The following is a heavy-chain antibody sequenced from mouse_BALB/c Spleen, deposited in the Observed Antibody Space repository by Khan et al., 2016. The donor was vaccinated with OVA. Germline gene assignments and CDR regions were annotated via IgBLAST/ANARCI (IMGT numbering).Heavy chain of an antibody. D-gene: IGHD1-1*01. V-gene: IGHV1-84*02. CDR3: ARGGFYGHSLFDY. J-gene: IGHJ2*01. CDR2: ICPGSGNT. CDR1: GYTFTDYY. Sequence: QVQLQQSGPELVKPGASVKISCKASGYTFTDYYINWVKQKPGQGLEWIGWICPGSGNTKYNEKFKGMATLTVDTSSSTAYMQLSSLTSEDTAVYFCARGGFYGHSLFDYWGQGTTLTVSS.